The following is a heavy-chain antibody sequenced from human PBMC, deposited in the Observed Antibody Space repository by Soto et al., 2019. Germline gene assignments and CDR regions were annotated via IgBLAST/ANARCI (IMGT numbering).Heavy chain of an antibody. CDR3: ARGLFYPAMEGFQH. D-gene: IGHD5-18*01. J-gene: IGHJ1*01. CDR1: GFTFSSYS. CDR2: ISSSSSTI. V-gene: IGHV3-48*01. Sequence: GGSLRLSCAASGFTFSSYSMNWVRQAPGKGLEWVSYISSSSSTIYYADSVKGRFTISRDNAKNSLYLQMNSLRAEDTAVYYCARGLFYPAMEGFQHWGQGTLVTVSS.